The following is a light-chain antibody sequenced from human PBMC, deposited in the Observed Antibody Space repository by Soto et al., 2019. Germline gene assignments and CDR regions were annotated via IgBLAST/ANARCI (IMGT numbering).Light chain of an antibody. Sequence: QSVLTQPPSASGTPGQRVTISCSGSSSNIGSNYVYWYQQLPGTAPKLLIYRNNQRPSGVPDRFSGSKSGTSASLAISGLRSEDEADYYCAASDDSLSNVFGTGTKVTVL. CDR1: SSNIGSNY. J-gene: IGLJ1*01. V-gene: IGLV1-47*01. CDR2: RNN. CDR3: AASDDSLSNV.